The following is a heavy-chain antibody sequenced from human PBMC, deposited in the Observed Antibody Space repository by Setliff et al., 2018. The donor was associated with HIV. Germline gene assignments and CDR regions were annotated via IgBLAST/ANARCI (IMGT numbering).Heavy chain of an antibody. D-gene: IGHD7-27*01. Sequence: SETLSLTCTVSGDSISSRFHWGWIRQPPGKGLEWIAIAHSSGNTYYNPSLESRVTIAVDMSKSQVSLNLTSVTAADTAVYYCARQAGTYWGFVYYMDVCGKGTTGTVS. CDR1: GDSISSRFH. J-gene: IGHJ6*03. V-gene: IGHV4-39*01. CDR3: ARQAGTYWGFVYYMDV. CDR2: AHSSGNT.